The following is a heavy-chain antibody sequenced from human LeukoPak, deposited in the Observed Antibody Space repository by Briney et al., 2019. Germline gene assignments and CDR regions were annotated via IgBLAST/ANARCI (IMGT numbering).Heavy chain of an antibody. D-gene: IGHD3-9*01. J-gene: IGHJ3*02. V-gene: IGHV3-66*01. CDR2: IYGGGST. CDR1: GFTVSSNY. Sequence: GGSLRLSCAASGFTVSSNYMSWVRQAPGKGLEWVSVIYGGGSTYYADSVKGRFTISRDNSKNTLYLQMNSLRAEDTAVYYCARASLYDILTGYRLRAFDIWGQGTMVTVSS. CDR3: ARASLYDILTGYRLRAFDI.